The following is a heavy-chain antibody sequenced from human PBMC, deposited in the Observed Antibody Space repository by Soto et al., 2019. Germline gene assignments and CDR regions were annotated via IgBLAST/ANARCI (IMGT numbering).Heavy chain of an antibody. CDR3: ARGSGGLDV. CDR1: GFTFSIFT. J-gene: IGHJ6*02. D-gene: IGHD3-10*01. Sequence: EVQLVESGGGLVKPGGSLRLSCAASGFTFSIFTMNWVRQAPGKGLEWVSSFSSVSSYTYYADSVKGRFTISRDNAKNSLYLQMNSLRAEDTAVYYCARGSGGLDVWGQGTTVTVSS. CDR2: FSSVSSYT. V-gene: IGHV3-21*01.